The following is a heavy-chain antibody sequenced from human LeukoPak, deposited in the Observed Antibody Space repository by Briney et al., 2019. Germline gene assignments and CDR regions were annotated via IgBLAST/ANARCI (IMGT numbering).Heavy chain of an antibody. Sequence: ASVKVSRKASGYTFTSYGISWVRQAPGQGLEWMGWISAYNGNTNYAQKLQGRVTMTTDTSTSTAYMELRSLRSDDTAVYYCARRGSGSYFSSAFYYYYYMDVWGKGTTVTVSS. CDR2: ISAYNGNT. CDR1: GYTFTSYG. D-gene: IGHD1-26*01. CDR3: ARRGSGSYFSSAFYYYYYMDV. V-gene: IGHV1-18*01. J-gene: IGHJ6*03.